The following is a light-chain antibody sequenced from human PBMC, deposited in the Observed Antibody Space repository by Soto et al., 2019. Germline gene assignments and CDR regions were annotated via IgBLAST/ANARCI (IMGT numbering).Light chain of an antibody. CDR3: SSYTTSSTRV. CDR1: SSDVGGYNY. J-gene: IGLJ3*02. Sequence: QSALTQPASVSGSPGQSITISCTGTSSDVGGYNYVSWYQQHPGKAPKLMIYEVSYRTSGVSNRFSGSKSGNTASLTISGLQAEDEADYYCSSYTTSSTRVFGGGTKLTVL. CDR2: EVS. V-gene: IGLV2-14*01.